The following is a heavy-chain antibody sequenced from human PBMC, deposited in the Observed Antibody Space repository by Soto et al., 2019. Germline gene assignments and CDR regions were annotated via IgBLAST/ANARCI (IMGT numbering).Heavy chain of an antibody. CDR1: GFTFSDYY. Sequence: QVQLVESGGGLVKPGGSLRLSCAASGFTFSDYYMSWIRQAPGKGLEWISYISNGGGAISYAGSVKGRFTISRDNAKNSLIRQMNNRRAEDTAVYYCARRGSTVTFTYWGQGTLVTVSS. V-gene: IGHV3-11*01. CDR2: ISNGGGAI. D-gene: IGHD4-17*01. CDR3: ARRGSTVTFTY. J-gene: IGHJ4*02.